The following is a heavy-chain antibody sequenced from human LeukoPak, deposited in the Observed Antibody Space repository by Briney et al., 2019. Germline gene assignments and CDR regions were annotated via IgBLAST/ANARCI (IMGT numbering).Heavy chain of an antibody. CDR2: ISGSGGGT. CDR1: GFTVSSYA. J-gene: IGHJ4*02. D-gene: IGHD2-8*01. Sequence: QPGGSLRLSCAASGFTVSSYAMAWVRQALGKGLEWVSGISGSGGGTYYADSVKGRFTISRDTTKNTLYLQMNSLRAEDTALYYCAIGSAYYWSRVHFDSWGQGTLVTVSS. V-gene: IGHV3-23*01. CDR3: AIGSAYYWSRVHFDS.